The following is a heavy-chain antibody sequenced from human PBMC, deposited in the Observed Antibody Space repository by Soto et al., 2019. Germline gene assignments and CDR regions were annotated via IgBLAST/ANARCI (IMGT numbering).Heavy chain of an antibody. Sequence: QVQLVESGGGVVQPGRSLRLSCAASGFTFSSYGMHWVRQAPGKGLEWVAVIWYDGSDKYYADSVKGRFIISRDNSKNTLYLQMSSLRAEDTALYYCARDLEHYFDYWGQGTLVTVSS. CDR1: GFTFSSYG. J-gene: IGHJ4*02. V-gene: IGHV3-33*01. CDR2: IWYDGSDK. CDR3: ARDLEHYFDY.